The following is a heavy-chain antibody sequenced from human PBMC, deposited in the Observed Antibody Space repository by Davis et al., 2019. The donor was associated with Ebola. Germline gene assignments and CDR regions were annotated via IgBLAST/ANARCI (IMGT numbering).Heavy chain of an antibody. CDR2: INSDGSST. J-gene: IGHJ4*02. CDR1: GFTFSSYW. Sequence: GESLKISCAASGFTFSSYWMHWVRQAPGKGLVWVSRINSDGSSTSYADSVKGRFTISRDNAKNSLYLQMNSLRAEDTAVYYCARGPSTGNSFSYWGQGTLVTVSS. D-gene: IGHD6-13*01. V-gene: IGHV3-74*01. CDR3: ARGPSTGNSFSY.